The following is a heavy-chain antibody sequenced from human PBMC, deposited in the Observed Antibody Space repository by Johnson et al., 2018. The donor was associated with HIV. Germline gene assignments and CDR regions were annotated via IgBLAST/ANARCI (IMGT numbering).Heavy chain of an antibody. D-gene: IGHD2-21*01. Sequence: SWVRQAPGKGLEWAGRTLSEKHYETADSAAPVKGRFTISRHNSKNTVSVQMNSLKTEDTAVYYCTTAVLLSWGQGTMVTVSS. CDR2: TLSEKHYETA. CDR3: TTAVLLS. V-gene: IGHV3-15*01. J-gene: IGHJ3*01.